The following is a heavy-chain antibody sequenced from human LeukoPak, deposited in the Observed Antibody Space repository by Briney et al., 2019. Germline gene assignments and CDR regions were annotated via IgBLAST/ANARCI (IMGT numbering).Heavy chain of an antibody. CDR3: ARDPYSGSYSRFDY. CDR2: ISSSGSTI. V-gene: IGHV3-48*03. CDR1: GFTFSVYE. Sequence: GGSLRLSCAASGFTFSVYEMNWVRQAPGKGLEWVSYISSSGSTIYYADSVKGRLTISRDNAKNSLYLQMNSLRAEDTAVYYCARDPYSGSYSRFDYWGQGTLVTVSS. D-gene: IGHD1-26*01. J-gene: IGHJ4*02.